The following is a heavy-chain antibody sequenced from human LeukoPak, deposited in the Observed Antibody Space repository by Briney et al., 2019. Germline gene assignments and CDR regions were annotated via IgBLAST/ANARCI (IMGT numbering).Heavy chain of an antibody. CDR3: ARMEMATAIFDY. D-gene: IGHD5-24*01. J-gene: IGHJ4*02. CDR1: GYTFTNYG. V-gene: IGHV1-18*01. CDR2: ISAYNGNA. Sequence: ASVKVSCKASGYTFTNYGINWVRQAPGQGLEWMGWISAYNGNANYAQKLQGRVTMTTDTSTSTAYMELRSLRSDDTAMYYCARMEMATAIFDYWGQGTLVTVSS.